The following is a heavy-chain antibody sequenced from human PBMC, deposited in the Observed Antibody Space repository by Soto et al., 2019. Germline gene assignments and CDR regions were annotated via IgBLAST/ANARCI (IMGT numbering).Heavy chain of an antibody. Sequence: QLQLQESGPGLVRPSPTLSLTCSVSGASFYNGGYFWSWIRQSPGKGLEWIGHIHNSGSRYNKPSLKSRVTISADTYMYQFALAPTSVTAADTAMYYCARGTTTEKFDSWGQGILVTVSS. CDR2: IHNSGSR. CDR3: ARGTTTEKFDS. J-gene: IGHJ4*02. V-gene: IGHV4-30-4*01. D-gene: IGHD1-1*01. CDR1: GASFYNGGYF.